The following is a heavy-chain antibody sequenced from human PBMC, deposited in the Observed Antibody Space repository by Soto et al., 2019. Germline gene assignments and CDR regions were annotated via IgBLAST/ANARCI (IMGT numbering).Heavy chain of an antibody. Sequence: QVQLVQSGAEVKKPGASIKVSCKASGYTFSSYGISWVRQAPGQGLERMGWISAYNGNTNYAQKLQGRVTMTTDTSTNTAYMELRSLRSDDTAVDYCASDRGYSSVYYYFAYWGQGTLVTVSS. CDR2: ISAYNGNT. CDR3: ASDRGYSSVYYYFAY. CDR1: GYTFSSYG. J-gene: IGHJ4*02. D-gene: IGHD6-19*01. V-gene: IGHV1-18*04.